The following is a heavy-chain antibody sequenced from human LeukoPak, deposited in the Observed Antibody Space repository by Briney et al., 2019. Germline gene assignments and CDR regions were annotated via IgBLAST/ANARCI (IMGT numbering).Heavy chain of an antibody. D-gene: IGHD1-26*01. V-gene: IGHV1-8*01. CDR3: ATSVRWELSDY. Sequence: ASVKVSCKASGYTFTSYDINWVRQATGQGLEWMGWMNPNSGNTNYAQKFQGRVTMTRDTSISTAYMELSRLRSDDTAVYYCATSVRWELSDYWGQGTLVTVSS. CDR1: GYTFTSYD. CDR2: MNPNSGNT. J-gene: IGHJ4*02.